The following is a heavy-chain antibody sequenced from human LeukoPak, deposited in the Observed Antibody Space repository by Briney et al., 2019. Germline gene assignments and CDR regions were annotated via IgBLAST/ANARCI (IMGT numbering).Heavy chain of an antibody. CDR1: GGSFSGYY. Sequence: SEALSLTCAVYGGSFSGYYWSWIRQPPGKGLEWIGETNHSGSTNYNPSLKSRVTISVDTSKNQFSLKLSSVTAADTAVYYCARGTTTIFGVVIPRKYNWFDPWGQGTLVTVSS. CDR2: TNHSGST. D-gene: IGHD3-3*01. J-gene: IGHJ5*02. V-gene: IGHV4-34*01. CDR3: ARGTTTIFGVVIPRKYNWFDP.